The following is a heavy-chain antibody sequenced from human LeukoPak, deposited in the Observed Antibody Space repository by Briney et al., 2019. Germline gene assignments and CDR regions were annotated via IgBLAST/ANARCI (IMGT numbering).Heavy chain of an antibody. CDR1: GFRLTAYA. Sequence: GGSLRLSCAASGFRLTAYAMGWVRQAPGKGLEWVSVISDRGDSTHYAGSVQGRFTIYRDSSTNTLYLQMNSLRAEDTAVYYCAKSQLAYCSGGSCFDAFDIWGQGTMVTVSS. J-gene: IGHJ3*02. CDR3: AKSQLAYCSGGSCFDAFDI. CDR2: ISDRGDST. V-gene: IGHV3-23*01. D-gene: IGHD2-15*01.